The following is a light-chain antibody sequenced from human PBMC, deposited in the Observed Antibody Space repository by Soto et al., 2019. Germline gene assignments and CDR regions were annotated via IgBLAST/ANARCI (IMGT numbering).Light chain of an antibody. Sequence: QTGVPSRFSGSASGTEFTLTISSLQPEDFATYYCQQDSSFPFTFGGGTEVQIK. CDR3: QQDSSFPFT. J-gene: IGKJ4*01. V-gene: IGKV1-12*01.